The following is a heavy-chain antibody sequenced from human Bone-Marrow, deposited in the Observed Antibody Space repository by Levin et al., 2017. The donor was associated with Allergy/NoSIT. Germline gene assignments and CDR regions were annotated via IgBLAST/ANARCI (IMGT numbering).Heavy chain of an antibody. CDR1: GDSIHNTHHY. V-gene: IGHV4-61*02. D-gene: IGHD2/OR15-2a*01. Sequence: SQTLSLPCTVSGDSIHNTHHYWSWIRQPAGKGLEWIGRMFVGGAATYKRSLRSRVTISIDTSKNQFSLKLTSVTAADTAVYYCARDETFNSWHVGWFDSWGQGTLVTVSS. J-gene: IGHJ5*01. CDR3: ARDETFNSWHVGWFDS. CDR2: MFVGGAA.